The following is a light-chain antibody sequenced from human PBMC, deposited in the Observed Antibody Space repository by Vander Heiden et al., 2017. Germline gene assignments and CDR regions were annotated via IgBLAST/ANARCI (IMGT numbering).Light chain of an antibody. J-gene: IGKJ1*01. CDR2: KAS. CDR1: QNIIRW. CDR3: QHFASYSWT. Sequence: DIQMTQSPSTLSAPVGDRVTITCRASQNIIRWLAWYQQKPGEAPNLLISKASSLESGVPSRFSGSGSGTEFTLTISSLQPDDSATYYCQHFASYSWTFGQGTKVEI. V-gene: IGKV1-5*03.